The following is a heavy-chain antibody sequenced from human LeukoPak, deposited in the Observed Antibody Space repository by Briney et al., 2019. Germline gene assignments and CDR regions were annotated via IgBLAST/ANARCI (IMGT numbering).Heavy chain of an antibody. Sequence: GGSLRLSCAASGFTFSAYGVHWVRQAPGKGLEWLAFIRYDGGIKNYADSVKGRFTISRDNSKNTLYLQMNSLTTEDTSLYYCARNRAAAGDWLDPWGQGTLVIVSS. V-gene: IGHV3-30*02. CDR2: IRYDGGIK. D-gene: IGHD6-13*01. J-gene: IGHJ5*02. CDR3: ARNRAAAGDWLDP. CDR1: GFTFSAYG.